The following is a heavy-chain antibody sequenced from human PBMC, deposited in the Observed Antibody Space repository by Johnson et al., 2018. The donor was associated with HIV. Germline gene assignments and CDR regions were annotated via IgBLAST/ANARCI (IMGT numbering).Heavy chain of an antibody. V-gene: IGHV3-30*02. CDR3: ARERGISGGFNF. J-gene: IGHJ3*01. CDR2: IRYDGSNK. CDR1: GFTFSSYG. Sequence: QEQLVESGGGVVQPGGSLRLSCAASGFTFSSYGMHWVRQAPGKGLEWVAFIRYDGSNKYYADSVKGRFTISRDNSKNTLYLQMNSRRVEDTAVYYCARERGISGGFNFGGQGSRVSVSS. D-gene: IGHD2-15*01.